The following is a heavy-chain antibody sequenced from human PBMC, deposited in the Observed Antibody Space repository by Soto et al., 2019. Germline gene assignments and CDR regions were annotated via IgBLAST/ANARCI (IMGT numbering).Heavy chain of an antibody. J-gene: IGHJ6*02. CDR3: ASLGYCSGGSCSDYGMDG. CDR2: ISAYNGNT. CDR1: GYTFTSYG. D-gene: IGHD2-15*01. Sequence: ASVKVSCKASGYTFTSYGISWVRQAPGQGLEWMGWISAYNGNTNYAQKLQGRVTMTTDTSTSTAYMELRSLRSDDTAVYYCASLGYCSGGSCSDYGMDGPGQGTTVTVSS. V-gene: IGHV1-18*01.